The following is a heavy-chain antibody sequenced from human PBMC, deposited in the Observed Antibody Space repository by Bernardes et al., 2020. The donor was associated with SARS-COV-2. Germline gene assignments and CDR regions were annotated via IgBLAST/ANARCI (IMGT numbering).Heavy chain of an antibody. Sequence: SEPLSLTCAVYGGSFSGYYWSWIRQPPGKGLEWIGEINHSGSINYNPSLKSRVTISVDTSKNQFSLKLTSVTAADTAVYYCVRGTGFCSGGSCGWIDPWGQGTLVSVSS. J-gene: IGHJ5*02. CDR2: INHSGSI. CDR1: GGSFSGYY. D-gene: IGHD2-15*01. CDR3: VRGTGFCSGGSCGWIDP. V-gene: IGHV4-34*01.